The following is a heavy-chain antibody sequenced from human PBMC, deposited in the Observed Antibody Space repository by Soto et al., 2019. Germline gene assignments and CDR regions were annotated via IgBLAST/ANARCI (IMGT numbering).Heavy chain of an antibody. CDR3: ARRPGGGGY. CDR2: IYSGGYT. CDR1: GFTVSNNY. J-gene: IGHJ4*02. Sequence: EVQLVESGGGLIQPGGSLRLSCAVSGFTVSNNYMSWVRQAPGKGLEGVSVIYSGGYTAYGDSVKGRFTISRDNSKNTIYLQKKSRGADAPAVFYCARRPGGGGYWGQGTLVTVSS. D-gene: IGHD3-10*01. V-gene: IGHV3-53*01.